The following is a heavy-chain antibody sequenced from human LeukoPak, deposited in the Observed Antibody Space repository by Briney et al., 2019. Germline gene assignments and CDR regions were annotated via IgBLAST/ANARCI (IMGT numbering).Heavy chain of an antibody. Sequence: KPSQTLSLTCTVSGGSISSGGYYWSWIRQHPGRGLEWIGYIYYSGSTYYNPSLKSRVTISVDTSKNQFSLKLSSVTAADTAVYYCARSPIYGDPFDYWGQGTLVTVSS. CDR2: IYYSGST. CDR1: GGSISSGGYY. CDR3: ARSPIYGDPFDY. V-gene: IGHV4-31*03. J-gene: IGHJ4*02. D-gene: IGHD4-17*01.